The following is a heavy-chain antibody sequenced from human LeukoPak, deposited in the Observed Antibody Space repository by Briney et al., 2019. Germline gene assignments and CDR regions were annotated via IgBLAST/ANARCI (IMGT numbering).Heavy chain of an antibody. Sequence: GGSLRLSCAASGFTFSNAWMSWVRQAPGKGLEWVGRIKSKTDGGTTDYAAPVKGRFTISRDDSKNTLYLQMNSLKTEDTAVYYCTTSTGYSSGWEYDYWGQGTLVTVSS. CDR3: TTSTGYSSGWEYDY. V-gene: IGHV3-15*01. CDR1: GFTFSNAW. D-gene: IGHD6-19*01. CDR2: IKSKTDGGTT. J-gene: IGHJ4*02.